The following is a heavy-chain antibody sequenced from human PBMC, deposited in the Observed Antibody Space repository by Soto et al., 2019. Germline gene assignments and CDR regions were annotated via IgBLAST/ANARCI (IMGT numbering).Heavy chain of an antibody. CDR3: ARRLCSDYGGNCDDAFDI. CDR2: ISAYNGNT. Sequence: QVQLVQSGAEVKKPGASVKVSCKASGYTFTSYGISWVRQAPGQGLERMGWISAYNGNTNYAQKLQGRVTMTTDTSTSTAYMELRSLRSDDTAVYYCARRLCSDYGGNCDDAFDIWGQGTMVTVSS. CDR1: GYTFTSYG. D-gene: IGHD4-17*01. V-gene: IGHV1-18*01. J-gene: IGHJ3*02.